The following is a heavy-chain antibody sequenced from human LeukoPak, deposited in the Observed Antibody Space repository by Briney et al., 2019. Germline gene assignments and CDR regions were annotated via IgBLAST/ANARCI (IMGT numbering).Heavy chain of an antibody. J-gene: IGHJ4*02. Sequence: PGGSLRLSCAASGINFSGYSMHWVRQAPGKGLEWVSYISGSSRTIYYADSVKGRFTISRDNAKNTLSLQMNSLGAEDTAVYYCARDADTVTLGYWGQGTLVTVSS. CDR1: GINFSGYS. CDR2: ISGSSRTI. CDR3: ARDADTVTLGY. D-gene: IGHD4-17*01. V-gene: IGHV3-48*01.